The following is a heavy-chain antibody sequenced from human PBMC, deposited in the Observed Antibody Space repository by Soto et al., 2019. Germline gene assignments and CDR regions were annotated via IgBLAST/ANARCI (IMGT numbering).Heavy chain of an antibody. Sequence: ASVKVSCKASGYTFTSYDINWVRQATGQGLEWMGWMNPNSGNTGYAQKFQGRVTMTRNTSISTAYMELSSLRSEDTAVYYCAREDYSSGWSYYYCYRMDVWGQGTTVTVSS. V-gene: IGHV1-8*01. J-gene: IGHJ6*02. CDR2: MNPNSGNT. CDR3: AREDYSSGWSYYYCYRMDV. CDR1: GYTFTSYD. D-gene: IGHD6-19*01.